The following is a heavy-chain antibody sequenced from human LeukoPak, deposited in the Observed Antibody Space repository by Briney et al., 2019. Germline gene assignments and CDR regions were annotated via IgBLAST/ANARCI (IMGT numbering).Heavy chain of an antibody. Sequence: GASVKVSCKASGYTFTGYYMHWVRQAPGQGLEWTGWINPNSGGTNYAQKFQGRVTMARDTSISTAYMELSRLRSDDTAVYYCARDSSGWYGDYWGQGTLVTVSS. V-gene: IGHV1-2*02. CDR1: GYTFTGYY. CDR2: INPNSGGT. CDR3: ARDSSGWYGDY. J-gene: IGHJ4*02. D-gene: IGHD6-19*01.